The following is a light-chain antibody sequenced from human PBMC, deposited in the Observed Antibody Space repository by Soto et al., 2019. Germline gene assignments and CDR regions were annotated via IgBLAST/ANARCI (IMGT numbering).Light chain of an antibody. J-gene: IGKJ1*01. CDR2: GAS. Sequence: EIVLTQSPGSLSLSPGERATLSCRASQSVSSNNLVWYQQKPGQAPRLLIYGASYRAAGIPDRFSGSGSGTEFTLTISSLQSEDFAVYYCQQYGSLSWTFGQGTKVDIK. V-gene: IGKV3-20*01. CDR3: QQYGSLSWT. CDR1: QSVSSNN.